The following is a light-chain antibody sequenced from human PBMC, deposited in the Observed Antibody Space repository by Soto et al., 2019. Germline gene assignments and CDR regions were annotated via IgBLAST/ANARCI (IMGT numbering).Light chain of an antibody. CDR2: DAS. CDR3: QQRSNWPPIT. V-gene: IGKV3-11*01. CDR1: QGVSSY. Sequence: EIVLTQSPATLSLSPGEGSTLSCRASQGVSSYLAWYQQKPGQAPRLLIYDASNRATGIPARFSGSGSGTDFTLTISSLEPEDFAVYYCQQRSNWPPITFGQGTRLEIK. J-gene: IGKJ5*01.